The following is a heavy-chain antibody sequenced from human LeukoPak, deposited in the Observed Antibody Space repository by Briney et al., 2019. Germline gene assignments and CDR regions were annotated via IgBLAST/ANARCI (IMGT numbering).Heavy chain of an antibody. V-gene: IGHV3-7*01. CDR1: GFTFSSYW. CDR2: IKQDGSEK. J-gene: IGHJ4*02. Sequence: PGGSLRLSCAASGFTFSSYWMSWVRQAPGKGLEWVANIKQDGSEKYYVDSVKGRFTISRDNAKNSLYLQMNSLRAEDTAVYYCARHPYDFWTNNDFDHWGQGTLVTVSS. CDR3: ARHPYDFWTNNDFDH. D-gene: IGHD3-3*01.